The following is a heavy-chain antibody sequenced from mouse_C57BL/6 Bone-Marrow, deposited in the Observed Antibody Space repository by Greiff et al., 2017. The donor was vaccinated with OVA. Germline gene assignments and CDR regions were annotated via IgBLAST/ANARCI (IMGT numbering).Heavy chain of an antibody. V-gene: IGHV1-72*01. CDR3: AREGAYPGAY. CDR2: IDPNSGGT. J-gene: IGHJ3*01. D-gene: IGHD2-10*01. CDR1: GYTFTSYW. Sequence: QVQLQQPGAELVKPGASVKLSCKASGYTFTSYWMHWVQQRPGRGLEWIGRIDPNSGGTKYNAKFKSKATLTVDKPTSTAYMQLSSLTSGDSAVYYCAREGAYPGAYWGQGTLVTVSA.